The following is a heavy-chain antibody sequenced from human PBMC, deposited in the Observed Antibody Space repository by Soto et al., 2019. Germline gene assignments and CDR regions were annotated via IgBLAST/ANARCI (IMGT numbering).Heavy chain of an antibody. CDR2: ISSSSTYI. V-gene: IGHV3-21*01. D-gene: IGHD6-13*01. J-gene: IGHJ4*02. CDR1: GFTFSTYS. CDR3: VISWVSNANCDS. Sequence: EVQLVESGGGLVKPGGSLRLSCAASGFTFSTYSMNWVRQTPGKGLEWVSSISSSSTYIYYADSVKGRFTISRDNAKNSLFPKMNCVRAADTAVFDCVISWVSNANCDSWAQGSLVTFAS.